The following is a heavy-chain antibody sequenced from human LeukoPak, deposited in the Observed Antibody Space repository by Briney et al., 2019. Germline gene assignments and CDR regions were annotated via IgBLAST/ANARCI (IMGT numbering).Heavy chain of an antibody. CDR1: GGTFSSYA. CDR2: IIPIFGTA. Sequence: ASVKVSCKASGGTFSSYAISWVRQAPGQGLEWMGGIIPIFGTANYAQKFQGRVTITTDESTSTAYMELSSLRSEDTAVYYCARGGPERNWNCAYWGQGTLVTVST. D-gene: IGHD1-7*01. CDR3: ARGGPERNWNCAY. J-gene: IGHJ4*02. V-gene: IGHV1-69*05.